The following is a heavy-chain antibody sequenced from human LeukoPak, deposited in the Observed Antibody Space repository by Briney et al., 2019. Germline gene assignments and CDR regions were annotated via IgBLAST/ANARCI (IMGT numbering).Heavy chain of an antibody. CDR2: ISSSSSTI. V-gene: IGHV3-48*01. D-gene: IGHD2-15*01. CDR3: ARTLRYCSGGSCPAWFDL. Sequence: GGSLRLSCAASGFTFSSYSMNWVRQAPGKGLEWVSYISSSSSTIYYADSVKGRFTISRDNAKNSLYLQMNSLRAEDTAVYYCARTLRYCSGGSCPAWFDLWGQGTLVTVSS. J-gene: IGHJ5*02. CDR1: GFTFSSYS.